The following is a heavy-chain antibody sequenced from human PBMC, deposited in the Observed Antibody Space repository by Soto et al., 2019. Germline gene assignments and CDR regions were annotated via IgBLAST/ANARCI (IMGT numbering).Heavy chain of an antibody. Sequence: ASVKVSCKASGYTFTSYYMHWVRQAPGQGLEWMGIIIPSGGSASYAQKFQGRVTMTTDASTSTAYMELSSLRSEDTAVYYCARDSQADYDFWSGYYYYYYYGMDVWGQGTTVTVSS. CDR1: GYTFTSYY. CDR3: ARDSQADYDFWSGYYYYYYYGMDV. V-gene: IGHV1-46*01. J-gene: IGHJ6*02. D-gene: IGHD3-3*01. CDR2: IIPSGGSA.